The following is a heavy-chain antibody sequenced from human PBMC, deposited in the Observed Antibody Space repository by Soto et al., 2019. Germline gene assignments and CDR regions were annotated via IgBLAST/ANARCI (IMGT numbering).Heavy chain of an antibody. CDR1: GFTFSSYG. Sequence: QVQLVESGGGVVQPGRSLRLSCVASGFTFSSYGMHWVRQAPGKGLEWVAIISYDGSNTYYADSVKGRFTISRDNSKNTLYLQMNSLRAEDTSVYYCAKEGGLSGSYYISSSYYFDYWGQGNLVTVSS. V-gene: IGHV3-30*18. CDR2: ISYDGSNT. CDR3: AKEGGLSGSYYISSSYYFDY. J-gene: IGHJ4*02. D-gene: IGHD1-26*01.